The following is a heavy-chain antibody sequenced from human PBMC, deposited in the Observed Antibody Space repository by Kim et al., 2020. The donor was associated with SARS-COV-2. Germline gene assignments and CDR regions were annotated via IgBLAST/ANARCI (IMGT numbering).Heavy chain of an antibody. J-gene: IGHJ3*02. CDR3: ARAYYYGSLNDAFDI. CDR1: GGTFSSYA. V-gene: IGHV1-69*13. D-gene: IGHD3-10*01. CDR2: IIPIFGTA. Sequence: SVKVSCKASGGTFSSYAISWVRQAPGQGLEWMGGIIPIFGTANYAQKFQGRVTITADESTSTAYMELSSLRSEDTAVYYCARAYYYGSLNDAFDIWGQGTMVTVSS.